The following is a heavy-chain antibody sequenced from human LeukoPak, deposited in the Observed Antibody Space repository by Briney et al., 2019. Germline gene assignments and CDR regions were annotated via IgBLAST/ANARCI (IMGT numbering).Heavy chain of an antibody. J-gene: IGHJ4*02. Sequence: PGGSLRLSCAASGFTFDDYGMSWVRQAPGKGLEWVSGINWNGGSTGYADSVKGRFTISRDNAKNSLYLQMNSLRAEDTALYYCARNKGYDYVWGSYRPPDYWGQGTLVTVSS. CDR3: ARNKGYDYVWGSYRPPDY. CDR1: GFTFDDYG. V-gene: IGHV3-20*04. D-gene: IGHD3-16*02. CDR2: INWNGGST.